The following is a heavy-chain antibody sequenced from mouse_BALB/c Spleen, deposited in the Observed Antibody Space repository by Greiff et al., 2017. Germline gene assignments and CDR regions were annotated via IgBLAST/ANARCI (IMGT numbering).Heavy chain of an antibody. CDR1: GYAFSSYW. CDR3: ATCYGCAMDY. J-gene: IGHJ4*01. Sequence: QVQLQQSGAELVRPGSSVKISCKASGYAFSSYWMNWVKQRPGQGLEWIGQIYPGDGATNYNGKFKGKATLTADKSSSTAYMQLSSLTSEDSAVYFCATCYGCAMDYWGQGTSVTVSS. D-gene: IGHD1-2*01. V-gene: IGHV1-80*01. CDR2: IYPGDGAT.